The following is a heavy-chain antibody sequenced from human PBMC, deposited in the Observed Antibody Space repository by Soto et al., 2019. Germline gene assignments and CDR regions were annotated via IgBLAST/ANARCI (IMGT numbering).Heavy chain of an antibody. Sequence: ASVKVSCKASGYTFTSYGISWVRQAPGQGLEWMGWISAYNGNTNYAQKLQGRVTMTTDTSTSTAYMELRSLRSDDTAVYYCARVLSRNTPNQPFDYWGQGTLVTVSS. V-gene: IGHV1-18*01. CDR1: GYTFTSYG. CDR2: ISAYNGNT. CDR3: ARVLSRNTPNQPFDY. D-gene: IGHD3-16*02. J-gene: IGHJ4*02.